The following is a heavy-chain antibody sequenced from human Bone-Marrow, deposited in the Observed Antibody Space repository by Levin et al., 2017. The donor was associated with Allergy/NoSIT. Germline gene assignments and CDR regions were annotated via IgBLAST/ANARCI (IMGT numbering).Heavy chain of an antibody. D-gene: IGHD3-16*01. J-gene: IGHJ4*02. CDR2: VSHTGIGT. V-gene: IGHV3-23*01. CDR3: AKDFGGGFSHFDS. Sequence: GGSLRLSCAASGFTFSRFAMAWVRQAPGKGLEWVAAVSHTGIGTYYADSVKGRFTISRDTANTTLHLQMNSLRAEDTAIYYCAKDFGGGFSHFDSWGLGTLVTVSS. CDR1: GFTFSRFA.